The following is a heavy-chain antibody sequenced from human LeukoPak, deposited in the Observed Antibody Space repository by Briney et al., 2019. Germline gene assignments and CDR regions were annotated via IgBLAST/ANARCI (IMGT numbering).Heavy chain of an antibody. CDR3: ARSLKYCSSTSCVTGLYYYGMDV. V-gene: IGHV4-34*01. CDR2: INHSGST. CDR1: GGSFSGYY. J-gene: IGHJ6*02. Sequence: SETLSLTCAVYGGSFSGYYWSWIRQPPGKGLEWIGEINHSGSTNYNPSLKSRVTISVDTSKNQFSLKLSSVTAADTAVYYCARSLKYCSSTSCVTGLYYYGMDVWGQGTTVTVSS. D-gene: IGHD2-2*01.